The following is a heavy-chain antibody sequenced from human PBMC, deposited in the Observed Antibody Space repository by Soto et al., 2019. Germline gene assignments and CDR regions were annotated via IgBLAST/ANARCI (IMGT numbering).Heavy chain of an antibody. J-gene: IGHJ6*02. V-gene: IGHV2-70*01. CDR1: GFSLSTSGMC. D-gene: IGHD6-13*01. CDR3: ARIRHLAVDGDNSYSAMDV. Sequence: SGPTLVNPTQTLTLTCSFSGFSLSTSGMCVSWIRQPPGKALEWLALIDWDDDKYYTASLKPRLTISKDPSKNQVVLTMTNMDPVDTATYYCARIRHLAVDGDNSYSAMDVWGQGTTVTVSS. CDR2: IDWDDDK.